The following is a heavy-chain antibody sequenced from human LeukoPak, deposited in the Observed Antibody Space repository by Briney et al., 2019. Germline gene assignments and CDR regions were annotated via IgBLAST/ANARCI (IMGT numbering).Heavy chain of an antibody. D-gene: IGHD3-22*01. CDR3: ARNYYDRSGYSDTFDY. Sequence: AGGSLRLSCAASGFTFSSSAMHWVRQAPGKGLEWVAFISHDGGNEYYADSVKGRFTISRDSSKNTLYLQMNSLRAEDTAVYYCARNYYDRSGYSDTFDYWGQGTLVTVSS. J-gene: IGHJ4*02. V-gene: IGHV3-30*04. CDR2: ISHDGGNE. CDR1: GFTFSSSA.